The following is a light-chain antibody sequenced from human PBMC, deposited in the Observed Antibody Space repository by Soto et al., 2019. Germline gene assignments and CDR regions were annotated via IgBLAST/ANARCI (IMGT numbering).Light chain of an antibody. CDR3: SSYPSSSTLL. CDR2: EVS. J-gene: IGLJ1*01. V-gene: IGLV2-14*01. CDR1: SSDIFNNNY. Sequence: QSALTQPASVSGSPGQSLTISCTGSSSDIFNNNYVSWYQKHPGNAPKLMIYEVSNRPSGVSNRFSGTKSANTASLTISGLQTEDEADYYCSSYPSSSTLLFGTGTKLTVL.